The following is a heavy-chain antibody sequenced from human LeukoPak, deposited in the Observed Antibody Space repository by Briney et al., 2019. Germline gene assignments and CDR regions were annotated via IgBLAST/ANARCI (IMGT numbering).Heavy chain of an antibody. V-gene: IGHV1-2*02. CDR2: ISPNTGGT. D-gene: IGHD3-3*01. CDR3: ARPLGNDEYWSLYYFGY. Sequence: ASVKVSCKASGYTFTDYYIHWVRQAPGQGFEWMGWISPNTGGTNYAQKFQGRVTMTRDTSISTAYMELRGLRFDDTAVYYCARPLGNDEYWSLYYFGYWGQGTLITVSS. CDR1: GYTFTDYY. J-gene: IGHJ4*02.